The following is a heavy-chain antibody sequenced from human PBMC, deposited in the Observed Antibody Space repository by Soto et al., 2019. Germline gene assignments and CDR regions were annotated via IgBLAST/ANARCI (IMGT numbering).Heavy chain of an antibody. CDR3: ARESHDVLTGSPWVWYFDL. CDR1: GGSFSGYY. Sequence: QVQLQQWGAGPVRPLETLSLTCGVSGGSFSGYYWAWIRHTPRKGLEWIGEINDRGSINYNPSLERRVSISVDTSKNHYSLNLRSVTAADTAVYYCARESHDVLTGSPWVWYFDLWGRGTLVTVSS. CDR2: INDRGSI. J-gene: IGHJ2*01. D-gene: IGHD3-9*01. V-gene: IGHV4-34*01.